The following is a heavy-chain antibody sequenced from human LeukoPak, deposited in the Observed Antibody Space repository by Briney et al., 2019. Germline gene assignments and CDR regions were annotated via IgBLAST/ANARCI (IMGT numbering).Heavy chain of an antibody. CDR2: IYYSGST. Sequence: PSETLSLTYTVSGGSISSYYWSWIRQPPGKGLEWIGYIYYSGSTNYNPSLKSRVTISVDTSKNQFSLKLSSVTAADTAVYYCARHRIGYSGYDFDYWGQGTLVTVSS. CDR3: ARHRIGYSGYDFDY. D-gene: IGHD5-12*01. V-gene: IGHV4-59*08. J-gene: IGHJ4*02. CDR1: GGSISSYY.